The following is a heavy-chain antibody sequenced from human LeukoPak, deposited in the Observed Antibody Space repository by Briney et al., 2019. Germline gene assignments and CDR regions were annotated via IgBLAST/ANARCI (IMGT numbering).Heavy chain of an antibody. CDR1: GYTFTSYG. CDR2: INAGNGNT. D-gene: IGHD3-3*01. J-gene: IGHJ4*02. V-gene: IGHV1-3*01. Sequence: ASVKVSCKASGYTFTSYGISWVRQAPGQGLEWMGWINAGNGNTKYSQKFQGRVTITRDTSASTAYMELSSLRSEDTAVYYCARTGYDFWSGPILLYFDYWGQGTLVTVSS. CDR3: ARTGYDFWSGPILLYFDY.